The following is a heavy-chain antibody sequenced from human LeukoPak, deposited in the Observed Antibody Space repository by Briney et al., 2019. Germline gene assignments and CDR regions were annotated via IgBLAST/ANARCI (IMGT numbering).Heavy chain of an antibody. D-gene: IGHD2-2*01. J-gene: IGHJ4*02. CDR1: GFTLSSYE. Sequence: PGGSLRLSCAASGFTLSSYEINWVRQAPGKGLEWVAYISSSGSIIYFADSVKGRFTISRDNAKNSLYLQMNSLRAEDTAVYYCARASTFDYWGQGTLVTVSS. V-gene: IGHV3-48*03. CDR2: ISSSGSII. CDR3: ARASTFDY.